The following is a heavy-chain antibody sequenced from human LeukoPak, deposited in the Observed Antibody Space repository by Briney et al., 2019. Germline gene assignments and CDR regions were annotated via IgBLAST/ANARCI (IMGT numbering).Heavy chain of an antibody. CDR2: ISWNSGSI. Sequence: GGSLRLSCAASGFTFDDYAMHWVRQAPGKGLEWVSGISWNSGSIGYADSVKGRFTISRDNAKNSLYLQMNSLRAEDMALYYCAKDGYCSSTSCYADLYYFEYWGQGTLVTVSS. J-gene: IGHJ4*02. V-gene: IGHV3-9*03. CDR3: AKDGYCSSTSCYADLYYFEY. D-gene: IGHD2-2*01. CDR1: GFTFDDYA.